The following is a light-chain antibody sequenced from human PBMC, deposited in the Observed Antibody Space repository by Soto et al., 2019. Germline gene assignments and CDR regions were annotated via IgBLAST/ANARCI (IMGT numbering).Light chain of an antibody. CDR1: QSVSSTY. CDR2: RAS. V-gene: IGKV3-20*01. CDR3: QQCGTSPLT. J-gene: IGKJ2*01. Sequence: EIVLTQSPGTLSLSPGERATLSCRASQSVSSTYLTWYQHKPGQAPRLLIYRASRRVAGIPDRFSGSGSGTDFPLTITRLEPEDFAMYYCQQCGTSPLTFGQGTKLEIK.